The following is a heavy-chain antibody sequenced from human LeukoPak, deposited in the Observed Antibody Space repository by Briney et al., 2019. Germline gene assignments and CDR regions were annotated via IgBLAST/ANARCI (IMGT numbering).Heavy chain of an antibody. CDR2: ISTSGSNK. CDR1: GFTFSSYE. Sequence: GGSLRLSCAASGFTFSSYEMNWVRQAPGKGLEWVSYISTSGSNKYYADSVKGRFTISRDNAKNSLYLQMNSLRAEDTAVYHCARGGWCVGFDFWGQGTLVTVSS. D-gene: IGHD6-19*01. CDR3: ARGGWCVGFDF. J-gene: IGHJ4*02. V-gene: IGHV3-48*03.